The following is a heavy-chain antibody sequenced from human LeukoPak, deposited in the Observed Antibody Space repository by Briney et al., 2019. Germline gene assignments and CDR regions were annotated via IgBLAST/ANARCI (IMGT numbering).Heavy chain of an antibody. J-gene: IGHJ4*02. D-gene: IGHD5-18*01. CDR3: ATDTASPLDY. CDR1: GFTFSSYS. V-gene: IGHV3-48*04. CDR2: ISSSSSTI. Sequence: PGGSLRLSCAASGFTFSSYSMNWVRQAPGKGLEWVSYISSSSSTIYYADSVKGRFTISRDNAKNSLYLQMNSLRAEDTAVYYCATDTASPLDYWGQGTLVTVSS.